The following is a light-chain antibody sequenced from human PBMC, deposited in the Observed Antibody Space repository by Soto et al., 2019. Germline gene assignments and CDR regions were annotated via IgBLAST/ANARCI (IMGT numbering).Light chain of an antibody. CDR3: SSYTSSSTVV. Sequence: QSALTQPASVSGSPGQSITISCTGTSSDVGGYNYVSWYQQHPGKAPKLMIYEVSNRPSGVSHRFSGSKSGNTASLTISGLQAEDEADYYCSSYTSSSTVVFGGATKLPV. J-gene: IGLJ2*01. V-gene: IGLV2-14*01. CDR1: SSDVGGYNY. CDR2: EVS.